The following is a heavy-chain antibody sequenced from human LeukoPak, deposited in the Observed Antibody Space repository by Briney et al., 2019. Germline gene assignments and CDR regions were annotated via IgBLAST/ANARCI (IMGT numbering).Heavy chain of an antibody. CDR3: ARGRIAARRNYFDY. D-gene: IGHD6-6*01. J-gene: IGHJ4*02. CDR2: INHSGST. CDR1: GGSISSYY. V-gene: IGHV4-34*01. Sequence: SETLSLTCTVSGGSISSYYWSWIRQPPGKGLEWIGEINHSGSTNYNPSLKSRVTISVDTSKNQFSLKLSSVTAADTAVYYCARGRIAARRNYFDYWGQGTLVTVSS.